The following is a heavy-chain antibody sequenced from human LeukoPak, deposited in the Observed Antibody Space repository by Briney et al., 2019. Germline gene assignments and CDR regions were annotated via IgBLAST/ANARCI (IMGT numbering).Heavy chain of an antibody. D-gene: IGHD3-10*01. CDR1: GFTFSSYA. J-gene: IGHJ3*02. CDR3: ASGGSPVGAFDI. CDR2: ISYDGSNK. Sequence: PGGSLRLSCAASGFTFSSYAMHWVRQAPGKGGEWGAVISYDGSNKYYPDSVKGRFTISRDNSKNPLYLQMNSLRAEDTAVYYCASGGSPVGAFDIWGQGTMVTVSS. V-gene: IGHV3-30*04.